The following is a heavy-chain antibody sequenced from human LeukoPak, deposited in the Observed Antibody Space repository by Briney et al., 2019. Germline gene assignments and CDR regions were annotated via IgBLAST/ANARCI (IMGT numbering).Heavy chain of an antibody. CDR3: ARVDRLYRYNYYYYMDV. V-gene: IGHV3-74*01. D-gene: IGHD3-3*01. CDR1: GFTFSSYW. J-gene: IGHJ6*03. Sequence: GGSLRLSCAASGFTFSSYWMHWVRHAPGKGLVWVSRINSDGSSTSYADSVKGRFTISKDNAKNMLYLQMNSLRAEDTAVYYCARVDRLYRYNYYYYMDVWGKGTTVTVSS. CDR2: INSDGSST.